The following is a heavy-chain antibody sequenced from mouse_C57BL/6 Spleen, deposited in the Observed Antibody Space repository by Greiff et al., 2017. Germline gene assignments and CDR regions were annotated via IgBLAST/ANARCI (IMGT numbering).Heavy chain of an antibody. Sequence: EVKLVESGGGLVKPGGSLKLSCAASGFTFSSYTMSWVRQTPEKRLEWVATISGGGGNTYYPDSVKGRFTISRDNAKNTLYLQMSSLRSEDTALYYCARDEITFPSWYFDVWGTGTTVTVSS. CDR3: ARDEITFPSWYFDV. CDR2: ISGGGGNT. CDR1: GFTFSSYT. J-gene: IGHJ1*03. V-gene: IGHV5-9*01. D-gene: IGHD1-1*01.